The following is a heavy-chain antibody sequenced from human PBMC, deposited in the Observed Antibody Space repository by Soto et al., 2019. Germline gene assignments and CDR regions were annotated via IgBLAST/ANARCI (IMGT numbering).Heavy chain of an antibody. V-gene: IGHV1-8*01. J-gene: IGHJ6*02. CDR3: ARGGGWSGYYRYYYYYGMDV. CDR1: GYTFTSYD. D-gene: IGHD3-3*01. Sequence: ASGKVSCKASGYTFTSYDINWVRQATGQGLEWMGWMNPNSGNTGYAQKFQGRVTMTRNTSISTAYMELSSLRSEDTAVYYCARGGGWSGYYRYYYYYGMDVWGQGTTVTVSS. CDR2: MNPNSGNT.